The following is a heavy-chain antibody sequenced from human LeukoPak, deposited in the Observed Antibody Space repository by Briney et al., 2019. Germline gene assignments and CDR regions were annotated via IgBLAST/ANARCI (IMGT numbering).Heavy chain of an antibody. J-gene: IGHJ3*02. V-gene: IGHV1-2*02. D-gene: IGHD3-16*02. CDR2: INPNSGGT. Sequence: ASVKVSCKASGYMFSGYYMHWVRQAPGQGLEWMGCINPNSGGTKYAQKFQGRVTMTRDTSISTGYMEMSRLRSDDTAVYYCARDPLDPSDDAFDIWGQGTMLTVSS. CDR1: GYMFSGYY. CDR3: ARDPLDPSDDAFDI.